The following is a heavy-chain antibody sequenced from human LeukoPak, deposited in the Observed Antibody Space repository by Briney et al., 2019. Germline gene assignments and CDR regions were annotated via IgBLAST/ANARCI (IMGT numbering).Heavy chain of an antibody. CDR1: GFSFSNAY. Sequence: GGSLRLSCAASGFSFSNAYMCWVRQAPGKGLEWVGRIKSKIDGGATDYAAPVKGRFTISRDDSRNTLYLQMNSPKSEDTAVYYCTTDAGFDSRWYNYWGQGTLVTVSS. CDR2: IKSKIDGGAT. J-gene: IGHJ4*02. V-gene: IGHV3-15*01. D-gene: IGHD6-13*01. CDR3: TTDAGFDSRWYNY.